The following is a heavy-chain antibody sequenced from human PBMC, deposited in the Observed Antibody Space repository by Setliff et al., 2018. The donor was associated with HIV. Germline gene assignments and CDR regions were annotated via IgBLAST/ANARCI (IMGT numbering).Heavy chain of an antibody. CDR3: VTSSSWSSRLNF. D-gene: IGHD6-13*01. CDR2: IYPSGGT. V-gene: IGHV4-38-2*01. J-gene: IGHJ4*02. Sequence: PSETLSLTCAVSGYSISSGYYWGWIRQPPGKGLQWIGSIYPSGGTYYNPSLKSRVTMSVDTSKRQFSLKVTFVTAADTAVHYCVTSSSWSSRLNFWGQGMLVTVSS. CDR1: GYSISSGYY.